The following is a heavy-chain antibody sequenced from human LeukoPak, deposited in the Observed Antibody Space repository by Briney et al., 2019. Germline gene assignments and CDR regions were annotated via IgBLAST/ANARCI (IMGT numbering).Heavy chain of an antibody. CDR3: ARLDWGSADY. Sequence: PGGSLRLSCAASGFTFSIFWMGWVRQAPGKGLEWVATINQDGSEKYYVDSVKGRFTISRDNAKSSLYLQMSSLRAEDTAVYYCARLDWGSADYWGQGTLVTVSS. CDR2: INQDGSEK. D-gene: IGHD3/OR15-3a*01. CDR1: GFTFSIFW. J-gene: IGHJ4*02. V-gene: IGHV3-7*01.